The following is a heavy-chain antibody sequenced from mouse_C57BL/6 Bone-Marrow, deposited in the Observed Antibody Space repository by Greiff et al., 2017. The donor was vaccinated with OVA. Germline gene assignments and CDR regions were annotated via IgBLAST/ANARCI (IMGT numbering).Heavy chain of an antibody. Sequence: VQLVESGPGLVAPSPTLSITCTASGFSFTSYGVSWVRQPPGKGLEWLGVIWGDGSTNSHSALLYRLSISKDNSKSQVFLKLHSLQTDDTATYYCAKGGTTVGAFAYWGQGTLVTVSA. J-gene: IGHJ3*01. CDR3: AKGGTTVGAFAY. V-gene: IGHV2-3*01. D-gene: IGHD1-1*01. CDR1: GFSFTSYG. CDR2: IWGDGST.